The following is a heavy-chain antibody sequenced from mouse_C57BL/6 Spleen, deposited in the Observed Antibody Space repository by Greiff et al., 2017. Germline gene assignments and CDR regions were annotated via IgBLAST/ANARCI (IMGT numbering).Heavy chain of an antibody. Sequence: VQLQQSGPELVKPGASVKISCKASGYSFTSYYIHWVKQRPGQGLEWIGWIYPGSGNTKYNEKFKGKATLTADTSSSTAYMQLSSLTSEDSAVYYCARGGNWSYFDYWGQGTTLTVSS. CDR2: IYPGSGNT. V-gene: IGHV1-66*01. CDR1: GYSFTSYY. D-gene: IGHD2-1*01. J-gene: IGHJ2*01. CDR3: ARGGNWSYFDY.